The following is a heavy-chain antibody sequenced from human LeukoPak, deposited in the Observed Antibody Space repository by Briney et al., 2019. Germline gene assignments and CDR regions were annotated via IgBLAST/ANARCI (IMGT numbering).Heavy chain of an antibody. CDR3: ARGLTIFGVVNDAFDF. CDR1: GFTFSNYW. V-gene: IGHV3-74*01. CDR2: INSDGSST. Sequence: GGSLRLSCAASGFTFSNYWMHWVRQAPGKGLVWVSIINSDGSSTIYADSVKGRFTISRDNAKNTLYLQMNSLRAEDTAVYYCARGLTIFGVVNDAFDFWGQGTMVTVSS. D-gene: IGHD3-3*01. J-gene: IGHJ3*01.